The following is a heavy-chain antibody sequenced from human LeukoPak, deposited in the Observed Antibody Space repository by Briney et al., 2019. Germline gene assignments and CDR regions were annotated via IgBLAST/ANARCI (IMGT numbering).Heavy chain of an antibody. CDR3: ARHGGAYSFDY. D-gene: IGHD4-11*01. CDR1: GGSISSYY. CDR2: IYYIGST. Sequence: PSETLSLTCTVSGGSISSYYWSWVRQPPGKGLEWIGCIYYIGSTNYNPSLKSRVTISLDTSKNQFSLKLSSVTAADTAVYYCARHGGAYSFDYWGQGTLVTVSS. V-gene: IGHV4-59*08. J-gene: IGHJ4*02.